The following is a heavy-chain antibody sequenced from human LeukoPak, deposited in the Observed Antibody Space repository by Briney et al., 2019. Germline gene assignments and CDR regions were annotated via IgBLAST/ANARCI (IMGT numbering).Heavy chain of an antibody. D-gene: IGHD1-26*01. Sequence: SETLSLTCIVPGGSVSSDDYYWSWFRQHPGEGLEWIGYIYYSGSTYYNPSLKSRATISLDTSKNQFSLKLTSVTAADSAVYYCARSTGSFYGFDIWGQGTRVTVSS. CDR2: IYYSGST. CDR1: GGSVSSDDYY. V-gene: IGHV4-31*03. J-gene: IGHJ3*02. CDR3: ARSTGSFYGFDI.